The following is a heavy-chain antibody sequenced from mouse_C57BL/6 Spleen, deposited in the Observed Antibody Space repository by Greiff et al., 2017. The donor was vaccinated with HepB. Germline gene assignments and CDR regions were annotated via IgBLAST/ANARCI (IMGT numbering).Heavy chain of an antibody. D-gene: IGHD3-2*02. CDR3: ARSEDSSGYVEFAY. J-gene: IGHJ3*01. CDR2: IYPGDGDT. V-gene: IGHV1-80*01. Sequence: QVQLQQSGAELVKPGASVKISCKASGYAFSSYWMNWVKQRPGKGLEWIGQIYPGDGDTNYNGKFKGKATLTADKSSSTAYMQLSSLTSEDSAVYFGARSEDSSGYVEFAYWGQGTLVTVSA. CDR1: GYAFSSYW.